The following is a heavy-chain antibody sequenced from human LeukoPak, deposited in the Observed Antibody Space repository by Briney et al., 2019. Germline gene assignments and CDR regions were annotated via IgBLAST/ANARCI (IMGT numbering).Heavy chain of an antibody. CDR3: AREGKSSGYYYGEYYFDY. Sequence: SETLSLTCTVSGGSISSGGYYWSWISHHPGNGLEWIGSMYYSGSTYYNPSLKSRVTISVDTSKSQFSLKLSSVTAADTAVYYCAREGKSSGYYYGEYYFDYWGQGTLVTVSS. J-gene: IGHJ4*02. V-gene: IGHV4-31*03. D-gene: IGHD3-22*01. CDR2: MYYSGST. CDR1: GGSISSGGYY.